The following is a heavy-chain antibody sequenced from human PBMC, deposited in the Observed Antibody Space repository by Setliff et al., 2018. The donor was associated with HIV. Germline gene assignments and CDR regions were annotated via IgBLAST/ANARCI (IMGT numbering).Heavy chain of an antibody. CDR3: ARDSDGSSYYHFAH. CDR1: RGSIKYYF. J-gene: IGHJ4*02. CDR2: ISYSGTT. Sequence: ETLSLTCTVSRGSIKYYFWSWIRQPPGKGLECIGHISYSGTTNYDPPLESRVSISVDTSKNQSSLKLKSVTAADTAVYYCARDSDGSSYYHFAHWSQGTLVTVS. D-gene: IGHD3-22*01. V-gene: IGHV4-59*01.